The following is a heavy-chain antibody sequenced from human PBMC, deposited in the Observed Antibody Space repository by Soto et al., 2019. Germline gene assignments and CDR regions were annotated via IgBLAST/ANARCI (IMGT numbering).Heavy chain of an antibody. CDR2: IIPIFGTA. J-gene: IGHJ6*02. Sequence: GASVKVSCKASGGTFSSYAISWVRQAPGQGLEWMGGIIPIFGTANYAQKFQGRVTITADKSTSTAYMELSSLRSEDTAVYYCAREGNGSRTYYYYYYGMDVWGQGTTVTVSS. D-gene: IGHD1-26*01. CDR1: GGTFSSYA. CDR3: AREGNGSRTYYYYYYGMDV. V-gene: IGHV1-69*06.